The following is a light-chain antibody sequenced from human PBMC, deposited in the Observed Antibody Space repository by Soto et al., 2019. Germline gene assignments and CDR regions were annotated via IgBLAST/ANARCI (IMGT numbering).Light chain of an antibody. CDR2: AAS. CDR1: QSISSY. J-gene: IGKJ1*01. Sequence: DIQMTQSPSSLSASVGHRVTITSRASQSISSYLNWYQQKPGKAPKLLIYAASSLQSGVPSRFSGSGSGTDFTLTISSLQPEDFATYYCQQSYSTPTFGQGTKVDIK. CDR3: QQSYSTPT. V-gene: IGKV1-39*01.